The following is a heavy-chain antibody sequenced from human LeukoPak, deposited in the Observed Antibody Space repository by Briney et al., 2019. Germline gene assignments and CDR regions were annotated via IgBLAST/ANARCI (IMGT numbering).Heavy chain of an antibody. CDR3: ARDGWAAAGSLDY. CDR1: GFTFSSYA. V-gene: IGHV3-30-3*01. Sequence: GGSLRLSCAASGFTFSSYAMHWVRQAPGKGLEWVAVISYDGSNKYYADSVKGRFTTSRDNSKNTLYLQMNSLRAEDTAVYYCARDGWAAAGSLDYWGQGTLVTVSS. J-gene: IGHJ4*02. CDR2: ISYDGSNK. D-gene: IGHD6-13*01.